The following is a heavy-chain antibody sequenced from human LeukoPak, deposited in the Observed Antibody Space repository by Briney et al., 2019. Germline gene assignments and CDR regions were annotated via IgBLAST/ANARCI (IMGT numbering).Heavy chain of an antibody. CDR1: GYTFTGYY. V-gene: IGHV1-2*06. CDR3: ARRITMWNAFDI. Sequence: ASVKVSCKASGYTFTGYYMHWVRQAPGQGLEWMGRINPNSGGTNYAQKFRGRVTMTRDTSISTAYMELSRLRSDDTAVYYCARRITMWNAFDIWGQGTMVTVPS. CDR2: INPNSGGT. J-gene: IGHJ3*02. D-gene: IGHD3-10*02.